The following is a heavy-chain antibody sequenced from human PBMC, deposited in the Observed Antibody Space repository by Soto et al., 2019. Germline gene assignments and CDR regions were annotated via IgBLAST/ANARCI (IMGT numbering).Heavy chain of an antibody. D-gene: IGHD6-6*01. CDR3: ARQGGTSSDVVGMDG. J-gene: IGHJ6*02. CDR1: ENSFAAYW. V-gene: IGHV5-51*01. Sequence: PWESLTITCTCSENSFAAYWIGWVRQMPGKGLEWMGFIYPGDSDTRYSPYFQGQVTISADKSISTAYLQWTSLKASDTAIYYCARQGGTSSDVVGMDGWGQGNTVTV. CDR2: IYPGDSDT.